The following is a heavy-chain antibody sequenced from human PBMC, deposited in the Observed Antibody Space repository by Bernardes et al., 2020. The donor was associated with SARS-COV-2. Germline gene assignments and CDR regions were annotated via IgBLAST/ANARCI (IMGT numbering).Heavy chain of an antibody. D-gene: IGHD4-17*01. Sequence: SLRLSCAASGFTFSTYGMHWVRQAPGKGLEWVALISNDGSNKYYADSVKGRFTISRDNAKNTLFLQVNSLRAEDTALYYCATTRNDYGDIVDHFQYWGQGTLVSVSS. CDR2: ISNDGSNK. CDR3: ATTRNDYGDIVDHFQY. J-gene: IGHJ1*01. CDR1: GFTFSTYG. V-gene: IGHV3-30*03.